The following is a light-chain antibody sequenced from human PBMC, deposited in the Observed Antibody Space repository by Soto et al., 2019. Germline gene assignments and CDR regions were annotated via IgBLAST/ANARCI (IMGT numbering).Light chain of an antibody. V-gene: IGKV1-33*01. J-gene: IGKJ4*01. CDR1: QDISNY. Sequence: DIQMTQSPSSLSASVGDRVTITCQASQDISNYLNWYQQKPGKAPKLLIYDASNLETGVPSRFSGSGSGTDGTFTISSLQPEDIATYYCQQYDNLPLTFGGGNKVEIK. CDR3: QQYDNLPLT. CDR2: DAS.